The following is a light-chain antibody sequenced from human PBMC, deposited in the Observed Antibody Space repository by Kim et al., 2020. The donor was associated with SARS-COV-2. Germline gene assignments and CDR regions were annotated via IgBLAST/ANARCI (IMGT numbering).Light chain of an antibody. CDR3: QSYDSSNIWV. Sequence: VIMSGPRSSGSFGSNYVQWYQQRPGSAPTTVIYEDDQRLPGVPHRFSGSIDSSSNSASLTISGLKTEDEADYYCQSYDSSNIWVFGGGTQLTVL. CDR1: SGSFGSNY. V-gene: IGLV6-57*03. J-gene: IGLJ3*02. CDR2: EDD.